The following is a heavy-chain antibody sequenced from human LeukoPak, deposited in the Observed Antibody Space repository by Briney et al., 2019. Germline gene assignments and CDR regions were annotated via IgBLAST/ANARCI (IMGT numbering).Heavy chain of an antibody. Sequence: GGSLRLSCAASGFTFSNAWMSWAARSPGRGGVGVGRLKGKTDGGTTDYAAPVKGRFTISRDDSKNTLYLQMNSLKTEDRAVYYCNYYDFWSGYYSNDYWGQGTLVTVSS. CDR1: GFTFSNAW. V-gene: IGHV3-15*01. D-gene: IGHD3-3*01. CDR3: NYYDFWSGYYSNDY. CDR2: LKGKTDGGTT. J-gene: IGHJ4*02.